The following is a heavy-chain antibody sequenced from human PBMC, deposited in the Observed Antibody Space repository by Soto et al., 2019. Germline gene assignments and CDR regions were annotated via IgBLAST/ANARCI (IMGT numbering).Heavy chain of an antibody. CDR2: IYYSGST. Sequence: SETLSLTCTVSGGSISSYYWSWIRQPPGKGLEWIGYIYYSGSTNYNPSLKSRVTISVDTSKNQFSLKLSSVTAADTAVYYCASRWPYNYYFDYWGQGTLVTVSS. V-gene: IGHV4-59*01. CDR1: GGSISSYY. D-gene: IGHD1-1*01. J-gene: IGHJ4*02. CDR3: ASRWPYNYYFDY.